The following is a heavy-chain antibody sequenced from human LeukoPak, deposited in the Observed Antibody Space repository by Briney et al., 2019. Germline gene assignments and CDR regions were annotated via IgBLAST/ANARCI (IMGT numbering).Heavy chain of an antibody. CDR3: ARGETAVTSYLHF. CDR2: ISTNSGTK. D-gene: IGHD4-17*01. J-gene: IGHJ4*02. V-gene: IGHV3-48*02. Sequence: PGGSLRLSCAASGFTFSSYDMNWVRQAPGKGLEWVSYISTNSGTKYYADSVKGRFTISRDNAKNSVYLQMNSLRDDDTAVYYCARGETAVTSYLHFWGQGTLVTVSS. CDR1: GFTFSSYD.